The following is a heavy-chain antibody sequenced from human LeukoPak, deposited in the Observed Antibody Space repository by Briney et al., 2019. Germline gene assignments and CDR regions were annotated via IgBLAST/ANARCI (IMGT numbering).Heavy chain of an antibody. J-gene: IGHJ4*02. D-gene: IGHD5-12*01. V-gene: IGHV3-7*03. CDR1: GFTFSSYW. CDR2: IKQDGSEK. Sequence: GGSLRLSCADSGFTFSSYWMSWVRQAPGKGLEWGANIKQDGSEKYYVDSVKGRFTISRDNAKNSLYLQMNSLRAEDTAVYYCAREGDSGYDSFFDYWGQGTLVTVSS. CDR3: AREGDSGYDSFFDY.